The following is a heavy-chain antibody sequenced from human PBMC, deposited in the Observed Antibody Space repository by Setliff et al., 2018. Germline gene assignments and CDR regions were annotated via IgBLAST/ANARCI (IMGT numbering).Heavy chain of an antibody. CDR1: GYTFTSYG. Sequence: SVKVSCKASGYTFTSYGISWVRQAPGQGLEWMGGIIPILGIANYAQKFQGRVTITADKSTSTVYMDMSSLRSEDTAVYYCARDVFPYHYEGAFDIWGQGTMVTVSS. CDR3: ARDVFPYHYEGAFDI. D-gene: IGHD3-22*01. J-gene: IGHJ3*02. CDR2: IIPILGIA. V-gene: IGHV1-69*10.